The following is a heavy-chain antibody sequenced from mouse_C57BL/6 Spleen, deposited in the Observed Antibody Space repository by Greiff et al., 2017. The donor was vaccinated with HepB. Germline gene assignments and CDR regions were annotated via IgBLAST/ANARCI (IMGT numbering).Heavy chain of an antibody. Sequence: VMLVESGAELVRPGASVKLSCKASGYTFTDYYINWVKQRPGQGLEWIARIYPGSGNTYYNEKFKGKATLTAEKSSSTAYMQLSSLTSEDSAVYFCARSELGPDYFDYWGQGTTLTVSS. CDR2: IYPGSGNT. D-gene: IGHD4-1*01. CDR1: GYTFTDYY. J-gene: IGHJ2*01. CDR3: ARSELGPDYFDY. V-gene: IGHV1-76*01.